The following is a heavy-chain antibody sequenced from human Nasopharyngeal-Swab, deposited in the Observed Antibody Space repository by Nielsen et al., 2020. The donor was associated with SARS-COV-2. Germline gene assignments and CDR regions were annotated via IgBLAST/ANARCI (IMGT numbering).Heavy chain of an antibody. Sequence: GESLKISCAASGFTLSDHYMDWVRQAPGKGLEWVASINEDGSETYYEDSVKGRFTISRDNAKNSLYLQMNSLRAEDTAIYYCATSSDWCFQYWGQGSLITVSS. J-gene: IGHJ4*02. D-gene: IGHD6-19*01. CDR3: ATSSDWCFQY. V-gene: IGHV3-7*02. CDR1: GFTLSDHY. CDR2: INEDGSET.